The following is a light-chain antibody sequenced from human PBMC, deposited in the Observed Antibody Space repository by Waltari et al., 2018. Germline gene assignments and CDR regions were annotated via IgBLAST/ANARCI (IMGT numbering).Light chain of an antibody. Sequence: QSVLTQPPSVSGAPGQRVSISCTGTTSNSGTYDVHWYQQGPGKAPKLIIYATNTRPLGVPDRFFGSQSGTSASLAIIGLQAEDEADYYCQSYDTTLGVVFGGGTKLTVL. V-gene: IGLV1-40*01. J-gene: IGLJ2*01. CDR1: TSNSGTYD. CDR2: ATN. CDR3: QSYDTTLGVV.